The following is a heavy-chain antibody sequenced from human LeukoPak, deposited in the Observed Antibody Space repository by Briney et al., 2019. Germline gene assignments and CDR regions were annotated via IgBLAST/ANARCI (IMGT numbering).Heavy chain of an antibody. Sequence: SETLSLTCTVSGGSISSSSYYWGWIRQPPGKGLEWIGCIYYSGSTYYNPSLKSRVTISVDTSKSQFSLKLSSVTAADTAVYYCARVDGDFLPEYFQHWGQGTLVTVSS. D-gene: IGHD2-21*02. J-gene: IGHJ1*01. CDR2: IYYSGST. V-gene: IGHV4-39*07. CDR3: ARVDGDFLPEYFQH. CDR1: GGSISSSSYY.